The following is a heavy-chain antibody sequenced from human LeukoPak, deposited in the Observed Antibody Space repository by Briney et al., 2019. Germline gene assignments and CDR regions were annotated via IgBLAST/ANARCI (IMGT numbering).Heavy chain of an antibody. D-gene: IGHD4-23*01. V-gene: IGHV1-69*05. CDR3: ARESLDDYGGNSNAFDI. Sequence: SVKVSCKASGGTFSSYAISWVRQAPGQGLGWMGGIIPIFGTANYAQKFQGRVTITTDESTSTAYMELSSLRSEDTAVYYCARESLDDYGGNSNAFDIWGQGTMVTVSS. J-gene: IGHJ3*02. CDR2: IIPIFGTA. CDR1: GGTFSSYA.